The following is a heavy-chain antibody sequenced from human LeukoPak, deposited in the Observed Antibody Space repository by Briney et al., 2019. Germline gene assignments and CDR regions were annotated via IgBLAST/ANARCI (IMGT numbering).Heavy chain of an antibody. CDR1: GFTFSSYS. CDR3: ARCLGYCSSTSCYD. Sequence: GGSLRLSCAASGFTFSSYSMNWVRQAPGKGLEWVSSISSSSSYIYYADSVKGRFTISGDNAKNSLYLQMNSPRAEDTAVYYCARCLGYCSSTSCYDWGQGTLVTVSS. CDR2: ISSSSSYI. V-gene: IGHV3-21*01. J-gene: IGHJ4*02. D-gene: IGHD2-2*01.